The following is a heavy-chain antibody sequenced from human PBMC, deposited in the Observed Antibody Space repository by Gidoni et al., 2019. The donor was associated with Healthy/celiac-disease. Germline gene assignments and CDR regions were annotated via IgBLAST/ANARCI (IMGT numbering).Heavy chain of an antibody. V-gene: IGHV3-9*01. Sequence: EVQLVESGGGLVQPGRSRRLSCAASGFTFDAYAMHWVRQAPGKGLEWFSGISWNSGSIGYADSVKGRFTISRDNAKNSLYLQMNSLRAEDTALYYCAKDYYYGSGSDWYFDLWGRGTLVTVSS. D-gene: IGHD3-10*01. J-gene: IGHJ2*01. CDR3: AKDYYYGSGSDWYFDL. CDR1: GFTFDAYA. CDR2: ISWNSGSI.